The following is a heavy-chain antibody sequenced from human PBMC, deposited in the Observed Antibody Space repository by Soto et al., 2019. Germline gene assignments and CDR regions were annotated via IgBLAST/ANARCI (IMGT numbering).Heavy chain of an antibody. D-gene: IGHD2-21*02. Sequence: QAQLVQSGAEVKKPGASVKVSCEASGYTFTSYYIHWVRQAPRQGLEWVGWINPDSGDTKYAQKFRGRVTMTRDTSITTAYMEVQMLTSDDTAVYYCARQLAYCGGDCFTEPVDYWGQGTLVTVST. CDR2: INPDSGDT. J-gene: IGHJ4*02. V-gene: IGHV1-2*02. CDR3: ARQLAYCGGDCFTEPVDY. CDR1: GYTFTSYY.